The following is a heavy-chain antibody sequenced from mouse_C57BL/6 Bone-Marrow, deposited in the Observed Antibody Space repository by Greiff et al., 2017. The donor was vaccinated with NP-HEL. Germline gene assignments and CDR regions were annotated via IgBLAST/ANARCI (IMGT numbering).Heavy chain of an antibody. CDR3: ARSPYYYGSSSHWYFDV. CDR1: GYTFTSYW. V-gene: IGHV1-64*01. J-gene: IGHJ1*03. Sequence: QVQLQQSGAELVKPGASVKLSCKASGYTFTSYWMHWVKQRPGQGLEWIGMIHPNSGSTNYNEKFKSKATLTVDKSSSTAYMQLSSLTSEDSAVYYCARSPYYYGSSSHWYFDVWGTGTTVTVSS. D-gene: IGHD1-1*01. CDR2: IHPNSGST.